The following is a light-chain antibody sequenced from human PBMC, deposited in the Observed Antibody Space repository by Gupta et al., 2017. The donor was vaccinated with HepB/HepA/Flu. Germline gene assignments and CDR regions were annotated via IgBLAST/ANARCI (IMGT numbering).Light chain of an antibody. CDR2: GAS. J-gene: IGKJ1*01. CDR3: QQENNGPRT. CDR1: QSISSN. Sequence: EIVLTQSPASLSVSPGERATLSCRASQSISSNLAWYQEKPGQAPRLLNYGASTRATGVPARFSGSWSGTEFIRTSSSLQSEDIAVYCCQQENNGPRTFGQGTTVEIK. V-gene: IGKV3-15*01.